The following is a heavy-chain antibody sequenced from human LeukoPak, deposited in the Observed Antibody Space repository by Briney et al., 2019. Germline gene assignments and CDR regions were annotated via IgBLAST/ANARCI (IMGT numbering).Heavy chain of an antibody. CDR3: AREREQLVLWFDP. Sequence: PSETLSLTCAVYGGSFSGYYWSWIRQPPGKGLEWIGEINHSGSTNYNPSLKSRVTISVDTSKNQFSLKLNSLTAADTAVYYCAREREQLVLWFDPWGQGTLVSVSS. CDR2: INHSGST. J-gene: IGHJ5*02. D-gene: IGHD6-6*01. V-gene: IGHV4-34*01. CDR1: GGSFSGYY.